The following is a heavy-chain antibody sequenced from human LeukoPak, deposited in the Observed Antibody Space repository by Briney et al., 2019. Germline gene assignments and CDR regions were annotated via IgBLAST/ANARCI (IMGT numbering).Heavy chain of an antibody. J-gene: IGHJ4*02. D-gene: IGHD3-3*01. CDR3: ARALEGIADY. CDR2: IYYSGST. V-gene: IGHV4-59*01. Sequence: PSETLSLTCTVSGGSISSYYWSWIRQPPGKGLERIGYIYYSGSTNYNPSLKSRVTISVDTSKNQFSLKLSSVTAADTAVYYCARALEGIADYWGQGTLVTVSS. CDR1: GGSISSYY.